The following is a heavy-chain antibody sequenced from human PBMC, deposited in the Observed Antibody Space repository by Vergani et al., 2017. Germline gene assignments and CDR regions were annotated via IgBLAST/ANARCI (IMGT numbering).Heavy chain of an antibody. V-gene: IGHV1-3*04. J-gene: IGHJ3*02. D-gene: IGHD3-16*01. CDR3: ARDGFSLFMNAFDI. CDR1: GYTFTTYA. CDR2: INTGNGNT. Sequence: VQLVQSGAEVKKPGASVKVSCKSSGYTFTTYAMHWVRQAPGQRLEWMGWINTGNGNTKYSEKFQGRVTITRDTSASTVYMDLSSLRSEATAVYYCARDGFSLFMNAFDIWGQGTLVTVSS.